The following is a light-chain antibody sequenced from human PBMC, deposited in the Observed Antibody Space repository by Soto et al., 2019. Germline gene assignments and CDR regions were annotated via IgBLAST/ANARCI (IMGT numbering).Light chain of an antibody. CDR3: QKYGASSIT. CDR2: DAS. CDR1: QSVSTN. V-gene: IGKV3-20*01. Sequence: EVVLTHAPATRSVSPGGRATLSCMASQSVSTNLAWYQHRPGQPPRLLIYDASSRATGIPDRFSGSGSGTDFILTISRLEPEDFAVYYCQKYGASSITCGQGTQLEIK. J-gene: IGKJ5*01.